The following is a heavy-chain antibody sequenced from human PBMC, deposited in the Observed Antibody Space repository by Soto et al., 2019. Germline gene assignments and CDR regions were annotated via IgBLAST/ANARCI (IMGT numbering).Heavy chain of an antibody. V-gene: IGHV3-30*04. CDR2: ICGSGSNK. Sequence: GGSLRLSCAASGFTLSSYAMHWVRQAPGKGLEWVAVICGSGSNKYYADSVKGRFTISRDNSKNTLYLQMNSLRAEDTAVYYCAKDGQGYCTNGVCYASRYYMDVWGKGTTVTVSS. D-gene: IGHD2-8*01. CDR1: GFTLSSYA. CDR3: AKDGQGYCTNGVCYASRYYMDV. J-gene: IGHJ6*03.